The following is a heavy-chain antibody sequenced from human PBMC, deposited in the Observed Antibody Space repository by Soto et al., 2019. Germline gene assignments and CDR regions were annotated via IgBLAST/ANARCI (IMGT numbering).Heavy chain of an antibody. V-gene: IGHV1-69*02. Sequence: SVKVSCKASGGTFSSYTISWVRQAPGQGLEWMGRIIPILGIANYAQKFQGRVTITADRSTSTAYMELSSLRSEDTAVYYCARVEYGYSYDQRAFDIWGQGTMVTVSS. CDR2: IIPILGIA. CDR1: GGTFSSYT. D-gene: IGHD5-18*01. CDR3: ARVEYGYSYDQRAFDI. J-gene: IGHJ3*02.